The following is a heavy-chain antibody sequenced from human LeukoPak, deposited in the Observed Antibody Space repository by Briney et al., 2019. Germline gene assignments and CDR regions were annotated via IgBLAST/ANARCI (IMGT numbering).Heavy chain of an antibody. Sequence: PGGSLRLSCAASGFTFSSYWMSWVRQAPGKGLEWVANIKQDGSEKYYVDSVKGRFTISRDNAKNSLYLQMNSLRAEDTAVYYCAREYCGGDCYFDYWGQGTLVTVSS. J-gene: IGHJ4*02. CDR2: IKQDGSEK. CDR1: GFTFSSYW. CDR3: AREYCGGDCYFDY. D-gene: IGHD2-21*02. V-gene: IGHV3-7*01.